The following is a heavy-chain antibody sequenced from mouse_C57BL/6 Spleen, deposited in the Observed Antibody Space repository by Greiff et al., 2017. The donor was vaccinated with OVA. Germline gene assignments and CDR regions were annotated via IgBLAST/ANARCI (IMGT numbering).Heavy chain of an antibody. J-gene: IGHJ1*03. D-gene: IGHD1-1*01. CDR3: ARRGNYYGSSYEFYWYFDV. CDR1: GYAFSSSW. Sequence: VQLQQSGPELVKPGASVKISCKASGYAFSSSWMNWVKQRPGKGLEWIGRIYPGDGDTNYNGKFKGKATLTADKSSSTAYMQLSSLTSEDSAVYFCARRGNYYGSSYEFYWYFDVWGTGTTVTVSS. V-gene: IGHV1-82*01. CDR2: IYPGDGDT.